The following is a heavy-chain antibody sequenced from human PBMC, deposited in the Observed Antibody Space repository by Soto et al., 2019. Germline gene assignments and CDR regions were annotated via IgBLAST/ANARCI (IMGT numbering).Heavy chain of an antibody. Sequence: QVQLVQSGAEVKKPGASVKVSCKASGYTFTSYYMHWVRQAPGQGLEWMGIINPSGGSTSYAQKFQGRVTMTRDTYTSTVYMELSSLRSEDTAVYYCAREEPVRGWFDPWGQGTLVTVSS. V-gene: IGHV1-46*01. CDR3: AREEPVRGWFDP. CDR1: GYTFTSYY. CDR2: INPSGGST. D-gene: IGHD1-1*01. J-gene: IGHJ5*02.